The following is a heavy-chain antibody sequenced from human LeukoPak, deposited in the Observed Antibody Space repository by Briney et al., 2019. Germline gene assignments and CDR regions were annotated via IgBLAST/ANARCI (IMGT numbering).Heavy chain of an antibody. J-gene: IGHJ3*02. D-gene: IGHD3-16*02. CDR1: GGSISSYY. V-gene: IGHV4-4*07. CDR3: AGGEYYDYVWGSYRYSKAFDI. Sequence: SETLSLTCTVSGGSISSYYWSWIRQPAGKGLEWNGRIYTSGSTNYNPSLKSRVTMSVDTSKNQFSLKLSSVTAADTAVYYCAGGEYYDYVWGSYRYSKAFDIWGQGTMVTVSS. CDR2: IYTSGST.